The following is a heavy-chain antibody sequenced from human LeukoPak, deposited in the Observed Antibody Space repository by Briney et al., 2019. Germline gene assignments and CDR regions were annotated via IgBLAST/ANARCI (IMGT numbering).Heavy chain of an antibody. CDR2: ISGSGGST. V-gene: IGHV3-23*01. CDR3: ARGLLGFMRSDYSNYWDNWFDP. J-gene: IGHJ5*02. Sequence: QTGGSLRLSCAASGFTFSSYGMSWVRQAPGKGLEWVSAISGSGGSTYYADSVKGRFTISRDNSKNTLYLQMNSLRAEDTAVYYCARGLLGFMRSDYSNYWDNWFDPWGQGTLVTVSS. D-gene: IGHD4-11*01. CDR1: GFTFSSYG.